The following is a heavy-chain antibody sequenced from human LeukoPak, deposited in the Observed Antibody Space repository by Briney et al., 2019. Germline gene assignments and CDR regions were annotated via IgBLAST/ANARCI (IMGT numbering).Heavy chain of an antibody. V-gene: IGHV3-23*01. CDR3: AKVLRLDAFDI. D-gene: IGHD3-3*01. CDR1: GLTFSSYA. Sequence: GSSLRLSCAASGLTFSSYAMSWVRQAPAKGLEWVSTISGSGGGTYYADSVKGRFTISRDNSKNTLYLQMNSLRAEDTAVYYCAKVLRLDAFDIWGQGTMVTVSS. J-gene: IGHJ3*02. CDR2: ISGSGGGT.